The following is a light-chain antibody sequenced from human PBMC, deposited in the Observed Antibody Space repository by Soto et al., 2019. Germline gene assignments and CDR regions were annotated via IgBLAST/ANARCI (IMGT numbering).Light chain of an antibody. V-gene: IGLV2-14*01. J-gene: IGLJ1*01. CDR3: SSYTSISPRGYV. CDR2: DVS. CDR1: SSDVGGYNY. Sequence: QSALTQPASVSGSPGQSITISCTGTSSDVGGYNYVSWYQQHPGKAPKLMIYDVSNRPSGVSNRFSGSKSGNTASLTISGLPADDEADYYCSSYTSISPRGYVFGTRTKVTV.